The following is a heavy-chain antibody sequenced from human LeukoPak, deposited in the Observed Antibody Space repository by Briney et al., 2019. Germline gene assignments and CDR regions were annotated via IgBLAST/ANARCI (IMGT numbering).Heavy chain of an antibody. J-gene: IGHJ4*02. CDR3: ASLRERSYYARGFDY. CDR1: GGSIRTDSYN. D-gene: IGHD3-3*01. V-gene: IGHV4-39*01. Sequence: SETLSLTCTVSGGSIRTDSYNWGWIRQPPGKGLEWIGSIYYSGSSYYNPSLKSRVTISVDTSKNQFSLKLSSVTAADTAVYYCASLRERSYYARGFDYWGQGTLVTVSS. CDR2: IYYSGSS.